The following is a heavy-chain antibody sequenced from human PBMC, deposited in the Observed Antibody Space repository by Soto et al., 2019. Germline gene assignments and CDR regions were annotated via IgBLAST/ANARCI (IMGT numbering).Heavy chain of an antibody. J-gene: IGHJ4*02. CDR1: GGTFSSYA. Sequence: SVKVSCKASGGTFSSYAISWVRQAPGQRLEWMGGIIPIFGTANYAQKFQGRVTITADESTSTAYTELSSLRSEDTAVYYCARGRIAARHFDYWGQGTLVTVSS. V-gene: IGHV1-69*13. CDR2: IIPIFGTA. CDR3: ARGRIAARHFDY. D-gene: IGHD6-6*01.